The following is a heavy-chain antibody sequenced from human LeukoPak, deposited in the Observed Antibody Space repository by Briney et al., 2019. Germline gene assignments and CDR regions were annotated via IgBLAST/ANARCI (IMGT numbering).Heavy chain of an antibody. CDR3: AKSYDFWSGYSQHYYYMDV. CDR2: ISGSGGST. Sequence: GGSLRLSCAASGFTFSSYAMSWVRQAPGKGLEWVSAISGSGGSTYYADSVKGRFTISRDNSKNTLYLQMNSLRAEDTAVYYCAKSYDFWSGYSQHYYYMDVWGKGTTVTVSS. CDR1: GFTFSSYA. V-gene: IGHV3-23*01. J-gene: IGHJ6*03. D-gene: IGHD3-3*01.